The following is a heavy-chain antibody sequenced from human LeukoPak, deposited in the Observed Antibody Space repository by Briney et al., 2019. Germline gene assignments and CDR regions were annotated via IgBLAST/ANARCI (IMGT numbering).Heavy chain of an antibody. V-gene: IGHV4-39*01. CDR3: AKAGVRYFDSSGLYAFDF. J-gene: IGHJ4*02. CDR1: GGSISSTSYY. Sequence: SETLSLTCAVPGGSISSTSYYWAWIRQPPGKGLEWIVSIYYSGSTYHNPSLKSRVTMSVDTSRNQFSLKLSSVDAADTAVYYCAKAGVRYFDSSGLYAFDFWGQGTLVTVSS. D-gene: IGHD3-22*01. CDR2: IYYSGST.